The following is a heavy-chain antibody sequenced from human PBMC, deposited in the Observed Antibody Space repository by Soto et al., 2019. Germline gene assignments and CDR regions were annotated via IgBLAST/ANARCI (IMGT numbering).Heavy chain of an antibody. D-gene: IGHD3-10*01. CDR3: AVRGVTNLLGYYYGMDV. CDR1: GLIFSSYA. CDR2: ISGSGAGT. V-gene: IGHV3-23*01. J-gene: IGHJ6*02. Sequence: PGGSLRLSCAASGLIFSSYAMSWVRQAPGKGLEWVSAISGSGAGTYYADSVKGRFTISRDNSKNTLYLQMNSLRAEDTAVYYCAVRGVTNLLGYYYGMDVWGQGSTVTVSS.